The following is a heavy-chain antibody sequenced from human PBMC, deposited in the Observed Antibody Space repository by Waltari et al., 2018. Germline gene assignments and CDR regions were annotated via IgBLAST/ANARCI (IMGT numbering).Heavy chain of an antibody. D-gene: IGHD2-15*01. CDR1: GGSISSSSYY. V-gene: IGHV4-39*07. J-gene: IGHJ4*02. CDR2: IYYSGST. Sequence: LHLQASGPGLVKPSETLSLTCTVSGGSISSSSYYWGWIRQPPGKGLEWIGSIYYSGSTYYNPSLKSRVTISVDTSKNQFSLKLSSVTAADTAVYYCARVVAATLFDYWGQGTLVTVSS. CDR3: ARVVAATLFDY.